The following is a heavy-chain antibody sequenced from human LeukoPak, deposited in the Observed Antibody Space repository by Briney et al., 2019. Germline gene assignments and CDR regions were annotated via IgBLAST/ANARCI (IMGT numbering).Heavy chain of an antibody. J-gene: IGHJ4*02. V-gene: IGHV3-23*01. Sequence: GGSLRLSCAASDFTFTNCAMNWVRQAPGKGLEWVSSISDTGSATYYADSVKGRFTISRDNPKNTLYLQMNSLRADDTAVYYRAKAGSTAWTAIDYWGQGTLVTVSS. D-gene: IGHD2-2*01. CDR2: ISDTGSAT. CDR1: DFTFTNCA. CDR3: AKAGSTAWTAIDY.